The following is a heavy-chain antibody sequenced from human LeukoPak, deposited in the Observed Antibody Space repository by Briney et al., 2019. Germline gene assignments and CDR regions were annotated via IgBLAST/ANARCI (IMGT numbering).Heavy chain of an antibody. CDR2: IYYSGST. Sequence: SETLSLTCTVSGGSISSYYWSWIRQPPGKGLEWIGYIYYSGSTNYNPSLKSRVTISVDTSKNQFSLKLSSVTAADTAVYYCARGGLEAKRGYSYIFDPWGQGTLVTVSS. V-gene: IGHV4-59*01. CDR1: GGSISSYY. J-gene: IGHJ5*02. CDR3: ARGGLEAKRGYSYIFDP. D-gene: IGHD5-18*01.